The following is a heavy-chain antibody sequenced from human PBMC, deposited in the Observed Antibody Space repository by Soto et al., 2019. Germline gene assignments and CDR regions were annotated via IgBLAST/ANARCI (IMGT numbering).Heavy chain of an antibody. D-gene: IGHD3-22*01. Sequence: SETLSLTCTVSGGSISRHYWSWIRQPPGKGLEWIGDFFNSGSTNYNPSLRSRVTLSIDTSRNRFSLKLTSVTAADTAMYYCARLADYYDSSGYSWKYYFDHWGQGALVTVSS. CDR1: GGSISRHY. CDR2: FFNSGST. CDR3: ARLADYYDSSGYSWKYYFDH. J-gene: IGHJ4*02. V-gene: IGHV4-59*11.